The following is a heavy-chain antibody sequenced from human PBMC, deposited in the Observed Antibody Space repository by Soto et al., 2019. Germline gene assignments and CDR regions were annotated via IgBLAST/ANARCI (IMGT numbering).Heavy chain of an antibody. CDR2: IIPIFGTA. V-gene: IGHV1-69*01. J-gene: IGHJ6*02. CDR3: ARRGGRGFYGMDV. Sequence: ASGKVSCKTSGYTVTSYTIIFARQAPGQGLEWMGGIIPIFGTADYPQKFQGRVTITADESTSTAYMELSSLRSEDTAVYYGARRGGRGFYGMDVWGQGTTVTVSS. D-gene: IGHD3-16*01. CDR1: GYTVTSYT.